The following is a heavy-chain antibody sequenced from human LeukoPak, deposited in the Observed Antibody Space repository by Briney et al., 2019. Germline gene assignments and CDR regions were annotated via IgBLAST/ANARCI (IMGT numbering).Heavy chain of an antibody. CDR3: ARDRLWCATSPFDY. V-gene: IGHV3-66*01. D-gene: IGHD2-8*01. CDR1: GFSVSTKY. Sequence: GGSLRLSYGASGFSVSTKYMSSVRQAPGKGLEWVSVIYGADGTYYADSVKGRFTISTDNSKNTLYLQMNSLRPEDTAVSYCARDRLWCATSPFDYWGQGTLVTVSS. CDR2: IYGADGT. J-gene: IGHJ4*02.